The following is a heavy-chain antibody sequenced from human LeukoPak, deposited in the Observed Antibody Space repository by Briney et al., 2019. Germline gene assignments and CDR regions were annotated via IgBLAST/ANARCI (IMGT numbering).Heavy chain of an antibody. D-gene: IGHD2-21*01. CDR2: ISYDGSNK. CDR1: GFTFRSYA. Sequence: GGSLRLSCAASGFTFRSYAMHWVRQAPGKGLEWVAVISYDGSNKYYAHSVKGRFTTSRDNSKNTLYLQMNSLRAEDTAVYYCARSAYLDDAFDIWGQGTMVTVSS. CDR3: ARSAYLDDAFDI. V-gene: IGHV3-30-3*01. J-gene: IGHJ3*02.